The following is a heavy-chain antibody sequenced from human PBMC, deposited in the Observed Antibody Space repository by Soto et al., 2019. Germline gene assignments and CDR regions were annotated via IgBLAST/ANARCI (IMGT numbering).Heavy chain of an antibody. Sequence: QVQLQQWGAGLLKPSETLSLTCDVYGGSFSGYYWSWIRQSPGKGLEWIGEINHSGSTNYNPSLKSRVTISLDTSKNQFSLILSSMTAADTAVYYCARGHRTAAGTRKAFDLWGQGTVVTVSS. CDR2: INHSGST. D-gene: IGHD6-13*01. CDR1: GGSFSGYY. V-gene: IGHV4-34*01. J-gene: IGHJ3*01. CDR3: ARGHRTAAGTRKAFDL.